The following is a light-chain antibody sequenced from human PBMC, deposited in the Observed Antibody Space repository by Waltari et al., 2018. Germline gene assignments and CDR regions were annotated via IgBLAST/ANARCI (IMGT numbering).Light chain of an antibody. V-gene: IGKV4-1*01. Sequence: DIVMTQSPDSLAVSLGERATINCKSSQSVLYSSNNKNYLAWYQQKPGQPPRLLIYWASTRESGVPERFSGSGSGTDFTLTISSLQAEDVALYYCQQYYSTPQAFGQGTKVEI. CDR1: QSVLYSSNNKNY. CDR2: WAS. CDR3: QQYYSTPQA. J-gene: IGKJ1*01.